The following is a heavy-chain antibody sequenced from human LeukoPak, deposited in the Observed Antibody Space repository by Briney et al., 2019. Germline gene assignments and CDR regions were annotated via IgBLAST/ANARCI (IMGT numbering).Heavy chain of an antibody. J-gene: IGHJ4*02. CDR1: GFTLSSYN. CDR2: ISPSSSII. D-gene: IGHD5-18*01. V-gene: IGHV3-48*02. CDR3: ARDCGYSYANDC. Sequence: PGGSLRLSCAASGFTLSSYNMNWVRQAPGKGLEWISYISPSSSIIYYADSVKGRFTSSRDNAKNLLYLQMNSLRDEDTAVYYCARDCGYSYANDCWGQGTLVTVSS.